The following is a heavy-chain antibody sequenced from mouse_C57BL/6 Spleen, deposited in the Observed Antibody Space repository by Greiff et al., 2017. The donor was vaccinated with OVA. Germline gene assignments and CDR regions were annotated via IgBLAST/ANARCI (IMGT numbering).Heavy chain of an antibody. CDR1: GYTFTSYG. CDR3: ARGGDDGYPAWCAY. D-gene: IGHD2-3*01. J-gene: IGHJ3*01. Sequence: QVQLQQSGAELARPGASVKLSCKASGYTFTSYGISWVKQRTGQGLEWIGEIYPRSGNTYYNVKFKGKATLTADKSSSTAYMELRSLTSEDSAVYFCARGGDDGYPAWCAYWGQGTLVTVSA. V-gene: IGHV1-81*01. CDR2: IYPRSGNT.